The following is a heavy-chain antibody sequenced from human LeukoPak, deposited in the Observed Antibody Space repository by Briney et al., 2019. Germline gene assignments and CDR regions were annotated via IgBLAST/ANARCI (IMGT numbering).Heavy chain of an antibody. V-gene: IGHV3-23*01. CDR3: AKVAAPYSSSWHAKDYYYMDV. D-gene: IGHD6-13*01. Sequence: GGSLRLSCAASGFTFSSYWMSWVRQAPGKGLEWVSAISGSGGSTYYADSVKGRFTISRDNSKNTLYLQMNSLRAEDTAVYYCAKVAAPYSSSWHAKDYYYMDVWGKGTTVTVSS. CDR1: GFTFSSYW. J-gene: IGHJ6*03. CDR2: ISGSGGST.